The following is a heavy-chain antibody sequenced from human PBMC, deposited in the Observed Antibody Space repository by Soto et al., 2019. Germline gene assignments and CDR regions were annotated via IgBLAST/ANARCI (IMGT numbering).Heavy chain of an antibody. CDR3: ARLRPTDYYDSSGYPDY. CDR2: IYPGDSDT. J-gene: IGHJ4*02. D-gene: IGHD3-22*01. CDR1: GYSFTSYW. Sequence: GESLKISCKGSGYSFTSYWIGWVRQMPGKGLEWMVIIYPGDSDTRYSPSFQGQVTISADKSISTAYLQWSSLKASDTAMYYCARLRPTDYYDSSGYPDYWGQGTLVTVSS. V-gene: IGHV5-51*01.